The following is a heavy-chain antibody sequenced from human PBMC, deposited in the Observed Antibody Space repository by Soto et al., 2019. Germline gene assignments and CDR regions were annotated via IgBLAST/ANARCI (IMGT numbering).Heavy chain of an antibody. CDR3: ARVRSGTYFGVYYNGMDV. J-gene: IGHJ6*02. D-gene: IGHD1-26*01. CDR2: IIPMIGTA. V-gene: IGHV1-69*13. CDR1: GGTFSNYA. Sequence: ASVKVSCKASGGTFSNYAFSWVRQAPGQGLEWMGGIIPMIGTANYAEKFQGRVTITADESTSTVYMELSRLRSEDTALYYCARVRSGTYFGVYYNGMDVWG.